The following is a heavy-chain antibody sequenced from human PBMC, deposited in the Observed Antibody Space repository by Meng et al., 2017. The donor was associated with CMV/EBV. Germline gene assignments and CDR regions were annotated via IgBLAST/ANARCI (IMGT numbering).Heavy chain of an antibody. V-gene: IGHV1-2*02. CDR1: GYTFTGHY. CDR3: ARDSSSGWYYFDY. J-gene: IGHJ4*02. Sequence: ASVKVSCKASGYTFTGHYMHWVRQAPGQGLEWMGWINPNSGGTNYAQKFQGRVTMTRDTSISTAYMELSRLRSDDTAVYYCARDSSSGWYYFDYWGQGTLVTVSS. D-gene: IGHD6-19*01. CDR2: INPNSGGT.